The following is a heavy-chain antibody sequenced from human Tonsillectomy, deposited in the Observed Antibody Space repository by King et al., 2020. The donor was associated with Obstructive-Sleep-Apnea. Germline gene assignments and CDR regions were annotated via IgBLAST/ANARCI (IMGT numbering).Heavy chain of an antibody. Sequence: VQLVESGAEVKKPGESLRISCKGSGYSVTSYWIIWVRQMPGKGLYGMWRIDPSDAYTNYIPSFQGNVTISADKSICTAYLQWSSLKASDTAMYYCARGSVVVGDAFDIWGQGTMVTVSS. D-gene: IGHD2-15*01. CDR1: GYSVTSYW. CDR2: IDPSDAYT. CDR3: ARGSVVVGDAFDI. J-gene: IGHJ3*02. V-gene: IGHV5-10-1*03.